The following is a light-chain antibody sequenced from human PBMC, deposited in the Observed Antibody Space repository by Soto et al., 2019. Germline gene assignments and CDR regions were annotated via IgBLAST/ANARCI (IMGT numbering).Light chain of an antibody. CDR3: SASAGSSTL. V-gene: IGLV2-8*01. CDR2: EVS. CDR1: SSDVGGYNY. Sequence: QSALTQPPTASGSPGQSVTISCTGTSSDVGGYNYVSWYQQHPGKAPKLMIYEVSKRPSGVPDRFSGSKSGNTASLTVSGLQAEDEADYYCSASAGSSTLFGGGTKLTV. J-gene: IGLJ2*01.